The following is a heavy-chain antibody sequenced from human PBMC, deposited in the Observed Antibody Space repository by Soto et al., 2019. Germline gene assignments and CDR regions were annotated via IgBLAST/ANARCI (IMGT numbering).Heavy chain of an antibody. CDR2: IFSNDEK. CDR1: GFSLSNPRMG. D-gene: IGHD3-22*01. V-gene: IGHV2-26*01. J-gene: IGHJ4*02. Sequence: SGPTLVNPTETLTLTCTVSGFSLSNPRMGVSWIRQPPGKALEWLAHIFSNDEKSYSTSLKSRLTISRDTSKSQVVLTMTNMEHVDTATYYCARIQRISMIVVSKPYFDYWGQGALVTVSS. CDR3: ARIQRISMIVVSKPYFDY.